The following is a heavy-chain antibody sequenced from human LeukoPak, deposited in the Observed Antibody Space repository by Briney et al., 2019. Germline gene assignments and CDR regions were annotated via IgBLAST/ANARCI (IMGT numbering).Heavy chain of an antibody. D-gene: IGHD4-23*01. CDR3: ARGVTVVNFDF. J-gene: IGHJ4*02. CDR2: IYNSGSI. CDR1: GGSISSSSYY. V-gene: IGHV4-61*02. Sequence: KSSETLSLTCTVSGGSISSSSYYWSWIRQPAGKGLEWIGRIYNSGSINYNPSLKSRVTISVDTSKNQFSLKLSSVTAADTAVYYCARGVTVVNFDFWGQGTLVTVSS.